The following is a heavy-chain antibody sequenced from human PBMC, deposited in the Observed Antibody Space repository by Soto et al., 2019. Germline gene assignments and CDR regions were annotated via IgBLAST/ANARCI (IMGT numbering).Heavy chain of an antibody. V-gene: IGHV3-9*01. CDR3: AKDTGYGGYDGLDY. Sequence: GGSLRLSCAASGFTFDDYAMHWVRQAPGKGLEWVSSITWNSGGIRYADSVKGRFTISRDNAKNSLYLQMNSLRPEDTALYYCAKDTGYGGYDGLDYWGRGTLVTVSS. J-gene: IGHJ4*02. D-gene: IGHD5-12*01. CDR1: GFTFDDYA. CDR2: ITWNSGGI.